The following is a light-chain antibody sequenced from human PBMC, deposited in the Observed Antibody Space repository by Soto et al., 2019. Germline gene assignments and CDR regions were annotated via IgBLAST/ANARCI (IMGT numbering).Light chain of an antibody. CDR3: QQYGSSPLT. CDR2: GAS. J-gene: IGKJ4*01. V-gene: IGKV3-20*01. Sequence: EIVLTPSPDTLSLSPGERAPLSCRASQSVSSSYLAWYQQKPGQAPRLLIYGASSRATGIPDRFSGSGSGTDFTLTISRLEPEDFAVYYCQQYGSSPLTFCGGTMVNIK. CDR1: QSVSSSY.